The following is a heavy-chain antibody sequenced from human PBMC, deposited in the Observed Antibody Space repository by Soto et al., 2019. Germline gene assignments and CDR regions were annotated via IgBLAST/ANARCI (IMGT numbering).Heavy chain of an antibody. V-gene: IGHV3-21*01. D-gene: IGHD6-19*01. CDR2: ISSSSSYI. J-gene: IGHJ3*02. CDR1: GFTFSSYS. Sequence: EVQLVESGGGLVKPGGSLRLSCAASGFTFSSYSMNWVRQAPGKGLEWVSSISSSSSYIYYADSVKGRFTISRDNAKNSLYLQMNSLRAEETAVYYCARDVSVAVAGTVYQDDAFDIWGQGTMVTVSS. CDR3: ARDVSVAVAGTVYQDDAFDI.